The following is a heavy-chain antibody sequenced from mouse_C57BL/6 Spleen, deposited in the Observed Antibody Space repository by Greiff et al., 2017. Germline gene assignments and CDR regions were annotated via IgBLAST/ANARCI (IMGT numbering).Heavy chain of an antibody. CDR3: ARSSLDYAWFAY. V-gene: IGHV1-76*01. Sequence: VQLQQSGAELARPGASVKLSCKASGYTFTDYYINWVKQRPGQGLEWIARIYPGSGNTYYNEKFKGKATLTAEKSSSTAYMQLSSLTSEDSAVYFCARSSLDYAWFAYWGQGTLVTVSA. D-gene: IGHD6-5*01. CDR2: IYPGSGNT. J-gene: IGHJ3*01. CDR1: GYTFTDYY.